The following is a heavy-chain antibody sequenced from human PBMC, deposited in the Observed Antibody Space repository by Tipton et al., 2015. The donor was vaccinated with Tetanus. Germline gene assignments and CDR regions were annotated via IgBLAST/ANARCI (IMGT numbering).Heavy chain of an antibody. CDR1: GGSIRSNSGY. CDR3: ARIGWLQQNKPAFDI. V-gene: IGHV4-61*05. J-gene: IGHJ3*02. D-gene: IGHD5-24*01. Sequence: GLVKPSETLTLTCNVSGGSIRSNSGYWGWIRQSPGKGLDWIGYVHYSGSTNYSPSLRSRVTLSVDTSKNQFSLKLSSVTAADTAVYYCARIGWLQQNKPAFDIWGQGTVVTVSS. CDR2: VHYSGST.